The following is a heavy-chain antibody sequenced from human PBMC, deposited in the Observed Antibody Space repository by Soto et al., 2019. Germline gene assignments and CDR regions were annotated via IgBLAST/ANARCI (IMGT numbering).Heavy chain of an antibody. J-gene: IGHJ5*02. Sequence: VQLQQWGAGLLKPSETLSLTCAVYGGSFSGYYWSWIRQPPGKGLEWIGEINHIGGTNYDPSLNSRVTISLDTSTNQFTLRLSSVTAAVTAVYYCAGGTWDLRFDPWGQGTLVTVSS. CDR3: AGGTWDLRFDP. D-gene: IGHD1-26*01. CDR1: GGSFSGYY. CDR2: INHIGGT. V-gene: IGHV4-34*01.